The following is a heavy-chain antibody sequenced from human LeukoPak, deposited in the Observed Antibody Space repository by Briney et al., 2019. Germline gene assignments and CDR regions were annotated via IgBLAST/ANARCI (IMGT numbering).Heavy chain of an antibody. CDR1: GGSFSGYY. CDR3: ARDGPISSGWYLRVSWFDP. D-gene: IGHD6-19*01. Sequence: SETLSLTCAVYGGSFSGYYWSWICQPPGKGLEWIGEINHSGSTNYNPSLKSRVTISVDTSKNQFSLKLSSVTAADTAVYYCARDGPISSGWYLRVSWFDPWGQGTLVTVSS. CDR2: INHSGST. J-gene: IGHJ5*02. V-gene: IGHV4-34*01.